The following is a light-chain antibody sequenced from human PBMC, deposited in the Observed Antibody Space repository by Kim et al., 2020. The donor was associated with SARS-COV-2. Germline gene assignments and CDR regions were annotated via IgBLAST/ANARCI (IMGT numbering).Light chain of an antibody. V-gene: IGLV1-40*03. J-gene: IGLJ2*01. CDR2: GNS. Sequence: QRVTSSCTGSSSNIGAGYDVHWYQHISGTAPKLLIYGNSNRPSGVPDRFSGSKSGASASLAITGLQAEDEADYYCQSHDNSLSGGVFGGGTQLTVL. CDR3: QSHDNSLSGGV. CDR1: SSNIGAGYD.